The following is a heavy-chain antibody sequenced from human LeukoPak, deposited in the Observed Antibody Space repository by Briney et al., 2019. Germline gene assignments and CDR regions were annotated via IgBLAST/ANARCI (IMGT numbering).Heavy chain of an antibody. D-gene: IGHD1-26*01. CDR3: ARDHGGSYYYYGMDV. CDR1: GYTFTGYG. J-gene: IGHJ6*02. Sequence: ASVKVSCKASGYTFTGYGISWVRQAPGQGLEWMGWISAYNGNTNYAQKLQGRVTMTTDTSTSTAYMELRSLRSDDTAVYYCARDHGGSYYYYGMDVWGQGTTVTVSS. CDR2: ISAYNGNT. V-gene: IGHV1-18*01.